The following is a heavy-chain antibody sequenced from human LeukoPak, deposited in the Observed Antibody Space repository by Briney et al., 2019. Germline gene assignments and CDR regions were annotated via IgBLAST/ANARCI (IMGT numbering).Heavy chain of an antibody. Sequence: SETLSLTCAVSGGSVSDSRFYWGWFRQPPGKGLEWIGIDNYNEDIYLNPSLRSRLTMFVDTSNNQFSVTLSSVTAADTAVYFCSRQALVCASSYPDYWGQGILVTVSS. CDR3: SRQALVCASSYPDY. J-gene: IGHJ4*02. CDR2: DNYNEDI. CDR1: GGSVSDSRFY. D-gene: IGHD2-21*01. V-gene: IGHV4-39*01.